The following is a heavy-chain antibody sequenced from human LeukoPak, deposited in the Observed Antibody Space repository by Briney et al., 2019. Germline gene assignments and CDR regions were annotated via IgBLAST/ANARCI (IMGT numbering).Heavy chain of an antibody. CDR1: GGSFSGYY. CDR2: IYYSGST. J-gene: IGHJ5*02. CDR3: ARGLSDYTANWFDP. V-gene: IGHV4-31*11. Sequence: PSETLSLTCAVYGGSFSGYYWSWIRQHPGKGLEWIGYIYYSGSTYYNPSLKSRVTISVDTSKNQFSLKLSSVTAADTAVYYCARGLSDYTANWFDPWGQGTLVAVSS. D-gene: IGHD4-11*01.